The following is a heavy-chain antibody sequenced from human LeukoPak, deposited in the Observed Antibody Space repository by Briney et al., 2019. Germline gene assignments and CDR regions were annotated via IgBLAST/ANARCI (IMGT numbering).Heavy chain of an antibody. Sequence: GGSLRLSCAASGFTFSDYYMSWIRQAPGKGLEWVSYISSSGSTIYYADSVKGRFTISRDNAKNSLYLQMNSLRAEDTAVYYCARASLRDGYLPPGSYYFDYWGQGTLVTVSS. CDR3: ARASLRDGYLPPGSYYFDY. V-gene: IGHV3-11*04. D-gene: IGHD5-24*01. J-gene: IGHJ4*02. CDR2: ISSSGSTI. CDR1: GFTFSDYY.